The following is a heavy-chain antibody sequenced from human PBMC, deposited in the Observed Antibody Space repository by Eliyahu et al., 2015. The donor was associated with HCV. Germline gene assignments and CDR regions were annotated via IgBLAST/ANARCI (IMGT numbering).Heavy chain of an antibody. CDR2: INHNGST. CDR3: ARASLDY. V-gene: IGHV4-34*01. J-gene: IGHJ4*02. Sequence: QVQLQQWGAGLXKPSXTLSLTCAVYGGSFSGYYWXWIRQPPGKGLEWIGEINHNGSTNYYPSLKSRVTISVDTSKNQFSLKLSSVTAADTAVYYCARASLDYWGQGTLVTVSS. CDR1: GGSFSGYY.